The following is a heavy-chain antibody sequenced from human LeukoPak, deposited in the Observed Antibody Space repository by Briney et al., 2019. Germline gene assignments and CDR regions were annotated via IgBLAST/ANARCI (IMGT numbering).Heavy chain of an antibody. CDR3: AKDWGERWTIDY. V-gene: IGHV3-30*18. J-gene: IGHJ4*02. CDR1: GFTFSSYG. CDR2: ISYDGSNK. Sequence: PGGSLRLSCAASGFTFSSYGMHWVRQAPGKGLEWVAVISYDGSNKYYADSVKGRFTISRDNSKNTLYLQMNSLRAEDTAVYYCAKDWGERWTIDYWGQGTLVTVSS. D-gene: IGHD3-16*01.